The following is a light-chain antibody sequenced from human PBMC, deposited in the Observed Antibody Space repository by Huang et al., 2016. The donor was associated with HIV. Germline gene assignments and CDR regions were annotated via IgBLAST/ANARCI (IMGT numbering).Light chain of an antibody. CDR3: QQSYSIPHT. J-gene: IGKJ2*01. CDR2: AAS. V-gene: IGKV1-39*01. CDR1: QSISTY. Sequence: DIQMTKCPPSLSPSIGDRVTITCRASQSISTYLNWYRHKPVEAPELLIHAASNSQNGVPSIFSGGGSGTHFTLTIDNLQAEDFATYYCQQSYSIPHTFGRGTKVDIK.